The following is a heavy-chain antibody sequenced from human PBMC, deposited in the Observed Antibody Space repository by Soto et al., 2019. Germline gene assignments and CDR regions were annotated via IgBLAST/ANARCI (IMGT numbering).Heavy chain of an antibody. CDR1: GFTFRNYN. CDR3: ARDIASPGGDYFDS. CDR2: ISTGGAYM. D-gene: IGHD2-21*01. V-gene: IGHV3-21*06. Sequence: EVQLVESGGGLVKAGGSLRLFCTASGFTFRNYNMNWVRQAPGKGLEWVSSISTGGAYMFYADSVKGRFTISRDNAQNSLFLQIDRPRAADTAVYYCARDIASPGGDYFDSWDQGTLATVSS. J-gene: IGHJ4*02.